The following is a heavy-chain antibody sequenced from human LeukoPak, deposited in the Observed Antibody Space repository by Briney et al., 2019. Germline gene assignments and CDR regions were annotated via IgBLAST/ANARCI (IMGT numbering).Heavy chain of an antibody. D-gene: IGHD2-21*01. J-gene: IGHJ3*01. V-gene: IGHV3-48*01. CDR2: ISRDSGAT. Sequence: GGSLRLSCAASGFTFSSYSMNWVRQAPGKGLEWVSYISRDSGATYYADSVRGRFTISRDNAKNSLSLQMSSLRPEDTAIYFCARDHVWAFDFWGQGTMVTVSS. CDR1: GFTFSSYS. CDR3: ARDHVWAFDF.